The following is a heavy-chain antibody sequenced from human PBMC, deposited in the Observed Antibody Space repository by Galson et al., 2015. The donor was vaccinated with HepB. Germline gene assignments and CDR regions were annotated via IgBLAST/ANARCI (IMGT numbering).Heavy chain of an antibody. CDR2: INHSGST. V-gene: IGHV4-34*01. D-gene: IGHD5-18*01. CDR1: GGSFSGYY. Sequence: ETLSLTCAVYGGSFSGYYWSWIRQPPGKGLEWIGEINHSGSTNYNPSLKSRVTISVDTSKNQFSLKLSSVTAADTAVHYCARVGRRSYGLWKYFDYWGQGTLVTVSS. CDR3: ARVGRRSYGLWKYFDY. J-gene: IGHJ4*02.